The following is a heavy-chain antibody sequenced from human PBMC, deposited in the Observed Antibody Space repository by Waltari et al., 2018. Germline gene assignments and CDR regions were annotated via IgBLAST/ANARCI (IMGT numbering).Heavy chain of an antibody. CDR2: TSQDGSNK. V-gene: IGHV3-30*18. CDR1: GFTFRNYG. CDR3: AKIPGLGTGYDYYSYYMDV. Sequence: QVQLVESGGGVVQPGRSLRLSCAASGFTFRNYGMHWVRQAPGKGLGWGAVTSQDGSNKYYADSVKGRFTVSRDNSKNTLYLQMKSLRAEDTAVYYCAKIPGLGTGYDYYSYYMDVWGKGTTVTVSS. J-gene: IGHJ6*03. D-gene: IGHD5-12*01.